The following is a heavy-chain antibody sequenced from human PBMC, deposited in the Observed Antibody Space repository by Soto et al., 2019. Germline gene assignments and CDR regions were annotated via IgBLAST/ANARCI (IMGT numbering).Heavy chain of an antibody. J-gene: IGHJ4*02. CDR2: ISYDGRNE. Sequence: QVQLVESGGGVVQPGRSLRLSCAASGSTFSSSVMHWVRQAPGKGLEWVAVISYDGRNEFYADSVKGRFTISRDNSRNTLYIQMNSLRAHDTAVYYCARAPEEVGDWYFSAFEYWGQGTLVTVSS. V-gene: IGHV3-30*04. CDR1: GSTFSSSV. CDR3: ARAPEEVGDWYFSAFEY. D-gene: IGHD2-21*02.